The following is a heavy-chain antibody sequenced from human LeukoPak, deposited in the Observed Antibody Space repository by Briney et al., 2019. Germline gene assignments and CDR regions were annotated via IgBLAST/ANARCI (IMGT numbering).Heavy chain of an antibody. V-gene: IGHV3-11*01. J-gene: IGHJ4*02. Sequence: PGGSLRLSCAASGFTFSDYYMSWIRQAPGKGLEWVSYISSSGSTIYYADSVKGRFTISRDNAKNSLYLQMNSLRAEDTAVYYCAKARRGAVAAPFDYWGQGTLVTVSS. CDR2: ISSSGSTI. CDR1: GFTFSDYY. CDR3: AKARRGAVAAPFDY. D-gene: IGHD6-19*01.